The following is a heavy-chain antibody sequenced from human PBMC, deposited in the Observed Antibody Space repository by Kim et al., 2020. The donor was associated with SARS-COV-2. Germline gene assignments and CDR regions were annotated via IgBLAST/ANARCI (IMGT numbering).Heavy chain of an antibody. CDR3: ARDLIGGTFDY. Sequence: TYYNPSLKSRVTISVDTSKNQFSLKLSSVTAADTAVYYCARDLIGGTFDYWGQGTLVTVSS. D-gene: IGHD2-15*01. J-gene: IGHJ4*02. CDR2: T. V-gene: IGHV4-31*02.